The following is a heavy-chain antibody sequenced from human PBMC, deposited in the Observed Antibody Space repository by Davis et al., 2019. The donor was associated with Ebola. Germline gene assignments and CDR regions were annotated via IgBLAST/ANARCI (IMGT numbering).Heavy chain of an antibody. CDR2: INHSGST. CDR1: GGSFSGYY. J-gene: IGHJ4*02. CDR3: ASYGYDFWSGSYGY. V-gene: IGHV4-34*01. D-gene: IGHD3-3*01. Sequence: MPSETLSLTCAVYGGSFSGYYWSWIRQPPGKGLEWIGEINHSGSTNYNPSLKSRVTISVDTSKNQFSLKLSSVTAADTAVYYCASYGYDFWSGSYGYWGQGTLVTVSS.